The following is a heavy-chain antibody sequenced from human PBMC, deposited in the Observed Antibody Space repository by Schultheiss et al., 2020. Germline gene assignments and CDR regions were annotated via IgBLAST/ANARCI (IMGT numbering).Heavy chain of an antibody. CDR3: ARGRELRPWHP. V-gene: IGHV4-61*08. J-gene: IGHJ5*02. Sequence: SETLSLTCTVSGGSISSGGYYWSWIRQHPGKGLEWIGYIYYSGSTNYNPSLKSRVTMSVDTSKNQFSLKLSSVTAADTAVYYCARGRELRPWHPWGQGTLVTVSS. CDR1: GGSISSGGYY. D-gene: IGHD1-26*01. CDR2: IYYSGST.